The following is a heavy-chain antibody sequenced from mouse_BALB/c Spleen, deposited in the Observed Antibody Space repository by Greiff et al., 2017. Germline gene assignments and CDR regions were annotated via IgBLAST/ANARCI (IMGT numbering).Heavy chain of an antibody. CDR1: GYAFTNYL. CDR3: ARDLPGAY. J-gene: IGHJ3*01. V-gene: IGHV1-54*01. Sequence: VQLQQSGAELVRPGTSVKVSCKASGYAFTNYLIEWVKQRPGQGLEWIGVINPGSGGTNYNEKFKGKATLTADKSSSTAYMQLSSLTSDDSAVYFCARDLPGAYWGQGTLVTVSA. CDR2: INPGSGGT.